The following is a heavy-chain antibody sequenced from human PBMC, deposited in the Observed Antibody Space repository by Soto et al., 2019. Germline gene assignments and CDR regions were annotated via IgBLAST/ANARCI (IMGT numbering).Heavy chain of an antibody. CDR2: ISSSGSTI. V-gene: IGHV3-11*01. CDR1: GFTFSDYY. CDR3: ARDRNVEMATIYDY. D-gene: IGHD5-12*01. Sequence: GGSLRLSCAASGFTFSDYYMSWIRQAPGKGLEWVSYISSSGSTIYYADSVKGRFTISRDNAKNSLYLQMNSLRAEDTAVYYCARDRNVEMATIYDYWGQGTLVTVSS. J-gene: IGHJ4*02.